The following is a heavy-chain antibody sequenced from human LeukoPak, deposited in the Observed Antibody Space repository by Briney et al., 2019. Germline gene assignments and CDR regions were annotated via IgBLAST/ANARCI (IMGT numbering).Heavy chain of an antibody. Sequence: GGSLRLSCTASGFTLGDYAMSWFRQAPGKGLEWVGFIRSKAYGGTTEYAASVKGRFTISRDDSKSIAYLQMNSLKTEDTAVYYCTRDGGSYFRLTDYWGQGTLVTVSS. J-gene: IGHJ4*02. D-gene: IGHD1-26*01. CDR1: GFTLGDYA. V-gene: IGHV3-49*03. CDR3: TRDGGSYFRLTDY. CDR2: IRSKAYGGTT.